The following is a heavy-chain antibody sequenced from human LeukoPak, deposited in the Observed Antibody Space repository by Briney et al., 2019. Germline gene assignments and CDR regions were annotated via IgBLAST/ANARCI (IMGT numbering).Heavy chain of an antibody. J-gene: IGHJ4*02. CDR3: ARGDYFDSNNYYPFGY. CDR1: GHTFTGYY. Sequence: AASVKVSCKASGHTFTGYYIHWVRQAPGHGLEWMGWINPNSGGTNCAQHLQGRVTMTRDTSISTAYMELSRLRSDDTAVYYCARGDYFDSNNYYPFGYWGQGTLITVSS. V-gene: IGHV1-2*02. D-gene: IGHD3-22*01. CDR2: INPNSGGT.